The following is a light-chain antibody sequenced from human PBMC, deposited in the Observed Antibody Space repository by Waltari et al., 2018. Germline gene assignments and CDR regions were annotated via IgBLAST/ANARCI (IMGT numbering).Light chain of an antibody. CDR3: SSYMDSTTLEL. J-gene: IGLJ2*01. Sequence: QSALTQPASVSGSPGQSITISLTGTRSDIGSYNYVSWYQQQPGKAPKLIIYDVTHRPSGVSNRFSGSKSGNTASLTISGVQAEDEADYYCSSYMDSTTLELFGGGTSLTVL. CDR2: DVT. CDR1: RSDIGSYNY. V-gene: IGLV2-14*03.